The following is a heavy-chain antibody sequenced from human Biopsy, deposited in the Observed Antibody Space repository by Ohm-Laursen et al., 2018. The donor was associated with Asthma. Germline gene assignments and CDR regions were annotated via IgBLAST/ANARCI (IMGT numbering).Heavy chain of an antibody. CDR3: AREATSGEVPFGYFYALDV. J-gene: IGHJ6*04. V-gene: IGHV1-69*13. Sequence: SVKVSCKSSGDSFSNYAISWVRQAPGQGLEWMGGLIPVLGTPDHAQMFEGRVTITADESTSTAYMELSSLRSEDTAVYYCAREATSGEVPFGYFYALDVWGEGTTVTVSS. CDR2: LIPVLGTP. CDR1: GDSFSNYA. D-gene: IGHD2-15*01.